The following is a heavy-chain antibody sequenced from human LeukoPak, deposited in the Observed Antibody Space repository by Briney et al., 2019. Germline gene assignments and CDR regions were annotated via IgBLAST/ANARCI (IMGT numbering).Heavy chain of an antibody. CDR1: GFTFDDYA. J-gene: IGHJ3*02. Sequence: PGGSLRLSCAASGFTFDDYAMHWVWQAPGKGLEWVSGISWNSGSIGYADSVKGRFTISRDNAKNSLYLQMNSLRAEDTALYYCAKESHYYDSSGYYYGLRGAFDIWGQGTMVTVSS. V-gene: IGHV3-9*01. CDR3: AKESHYYDSSGYYYGLRGAFDI. D-gene: IGHD3-22*01. CDR2: ISWNSGSI.